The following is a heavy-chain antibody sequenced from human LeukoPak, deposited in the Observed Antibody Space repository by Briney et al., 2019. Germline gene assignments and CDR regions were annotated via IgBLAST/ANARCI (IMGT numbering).Heavy chain of an antibody. J-gene: IGHJ6*02. V-gene: IGHV4-31*03. CDR1: GGSISSGGYY. D-gene: IGHD3-10*01. CDR2: IYYSGST. Sequence: SETLSLTCTVSGGSISSGGYYWSWIRQHPGKGLEWIGYIYYSGSTYYNPSLKSRVTISVDTSKNQFSLKLSSVTAADTAVYYCARWGLGSGPQGYYGMDVWGQGTTVTVSS. CDR3: ARWGLGSGPQGYYGMDV.